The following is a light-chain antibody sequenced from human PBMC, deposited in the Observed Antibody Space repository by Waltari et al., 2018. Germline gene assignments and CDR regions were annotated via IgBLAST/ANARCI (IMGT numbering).Light chain of an antibody. V-gene: IGKV2D-29*01. CDR1: QSLLHSDGKTY. CDR3: QQYYSAPNT. J-gene: IGKJ2*01. Sequence: DIVMTQTPLSLSVTPGQPASISCKSSQSLLHSDGKTYLYWYLQKPGQPPQLLIYEVSNRFSGVPDRFSGSGSGTDFTLKISSLQSEDVSVYYCQQYYSAPNTFGQGTKLEIK. CDR2: EVS.